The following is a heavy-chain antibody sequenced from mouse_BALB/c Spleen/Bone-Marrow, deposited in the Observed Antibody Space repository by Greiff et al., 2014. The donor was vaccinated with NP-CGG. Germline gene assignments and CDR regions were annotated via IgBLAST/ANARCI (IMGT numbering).Heavy chain of an antibody. CDR2: VNPNNGGT. V-gene: IGHV1-34*01. Sequence: EVQLQQSGPDLVKPGASVKISCKASGYSFTDYYMHWVKQSHGKSLEWIGRVNPNNGGTDYNQKFEGKAILTVDKSSSTAFMQLRSLTSEDSAVYYCERGATTVVANYYTLNYWGQGTSVTVSS. J-gene: IGHJ4*01. CDR1: GYSFTDYY. D-gene: IGHD1-1*01. CDR3: ERGATTVVANYYTLNY.